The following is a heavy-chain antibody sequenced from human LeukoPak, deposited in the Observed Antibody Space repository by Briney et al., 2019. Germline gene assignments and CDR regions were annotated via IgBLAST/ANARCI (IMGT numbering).Heavy chain of an antibody. CDR2: IYHSGST. D-gene: IGHD5-12*01. V-gene: IGHV4-4*02. CDR1: GGSISSSNW. Sequence: PSGTLSLTCAVSGGSISSSNWWSWVRQPPGKGLEWIGEIYHSGSTNYNPSLKSRVTISVDKSKNQFSLKLSSVTAADTAVYYCARAEENIVATKEYYFDHWGQGTLVTVSS. CDR3: ARAEENIVATKEYYFDH. J-gene: IGHJ4*02.